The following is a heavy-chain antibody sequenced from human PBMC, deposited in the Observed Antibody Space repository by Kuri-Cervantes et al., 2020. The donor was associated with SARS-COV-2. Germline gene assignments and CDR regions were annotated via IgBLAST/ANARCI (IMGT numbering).Heavy chain of an antibody. CDR2: ISSSGSTI. V-gene: IGHV3-11*01. D-gene: IGHD2-2*01. CDR3: ARAPPPASPRGGMDV. CDR1: GFTFSDYY. Sequence: GGSLRLSCAASGFTFSDYYMSWIRQAPGRGLEWVSYISSSGSTIYYADSVKGRFTISRDNAKNSLYLQMNSLRAEDTAVYYCARAPPPASPRGGMDVWGQGTTVTVSS. J-gene: IGHJ6*02.